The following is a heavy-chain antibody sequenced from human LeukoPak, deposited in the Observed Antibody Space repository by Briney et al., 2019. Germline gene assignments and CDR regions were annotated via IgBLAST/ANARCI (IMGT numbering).Heavy chain of an antibody. Sequence: SQTLSLTCAISGDTVSNNRAAWDWIRQSPSRGLEWLGRTYYRSKWYNDYAVSVKSRITINPDTSKNQFSLQLNSVTPEDTAVYYCARDQVGIAARREDAFDIWGQGTMVTVSS. CDR2: TYYRSKWYN. CDR1: GDTVSNNRAA. V-gene: IGHV6-1*01. CDR3: ARDQVGIAARREDAFDI. D-gene: IGHD6-6*01. J-gene: IGHJ3*02.